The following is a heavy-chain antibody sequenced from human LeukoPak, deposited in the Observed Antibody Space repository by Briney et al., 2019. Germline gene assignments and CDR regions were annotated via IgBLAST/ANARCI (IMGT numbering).Heavy chain of an antibody. D-gene: IGHD3-22*01. CDR3: ARSYYYDSSGYYPPDY. J-gene: IGHJ4*02. Sequence: ASVTVSFKASGYTFTNYGICWVRPAPGQGLEWMGWIGAYNGNTNYAQRLQGRVTMTTDTSTSTAYMELRSVRSDGTAVYYCARSYYYDSSGYYPPDYWGQGALVTVSS. CDR1: GYTFTNYG. V-gene: IGHV1-18*01. CDR2: IGAYNGNT.